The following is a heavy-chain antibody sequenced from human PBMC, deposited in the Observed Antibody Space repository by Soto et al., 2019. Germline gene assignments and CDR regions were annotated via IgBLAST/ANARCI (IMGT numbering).Heavy chain of an antibody. D-gene: IGHD3-22*01. Sequence: ASVKVSCKASGGTFSIYSISWVRQAPGQGLEWMGGIIPIFGTANYAQKFQGRVTITADESTSTAYMELSSLRSEDTAVYYCAREGGYYDSSTNFDYWGQGTLVTVSS. CDR1: GGTFSIYS. J-gene: IGHJ4*02. V-gene: IGHV1-69*13. CDR2: IIPIFGTA. CDR3: AREGGYYDSSTNFDY.